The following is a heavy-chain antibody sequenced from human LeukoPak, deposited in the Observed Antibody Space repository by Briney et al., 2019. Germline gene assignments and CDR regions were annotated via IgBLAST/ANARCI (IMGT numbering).Heavy chain of an antibody. CDR3: AKSWNYYDSSGDDALDI. CDR1: GGSISSYY. CDR2: ISGSGIST. J-gene: IGHJ3*02. V-gene: IGHV3-23*01. Sequence: PSETLSLTCTVSGGSISSYYWSWIRQPPGKGLEWVSGISGSGISTYYADSVKGRFTISRDNSKNTLYLQMNSLRVEDTAVYYCAKSWNYYDSSGDDALDIWGQGTMATVSS. D-gene: IGHD3-22*01.